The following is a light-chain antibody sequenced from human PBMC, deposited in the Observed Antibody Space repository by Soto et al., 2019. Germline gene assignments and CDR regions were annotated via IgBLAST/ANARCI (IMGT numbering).Light chain of an antibody. J-gene: IGKJ4*01. CDR1: QNIFSY. CDR2: GAS. CDR3: QQSYNTPLT. Sequence: LSASVGDRVTITCRASQNIFSYLNWYQQKPGKAPKLLIYGASSLHGGVPSRFSGSGSGTDFTLTISSLQPEDIATYFCQQSYNTPLTFGGGTKVEIK. V-gene: IGKV1-39*01.